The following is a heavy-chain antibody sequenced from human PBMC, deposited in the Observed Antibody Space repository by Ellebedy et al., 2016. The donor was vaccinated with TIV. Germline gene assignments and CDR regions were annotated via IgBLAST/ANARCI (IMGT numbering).Heavy chain of an antibody. CDR3: ARASNRGWVAMAAMDY. CDR2: IYPGDSDT. J-gene: IGHJ4*02. CDR1: GYTFSTCW. V-gene: IGHV5-51*01. Sequence: GESLKISCKGSGYTFSTCWIAWVRQMPGKGLEWMGIIYPGDSDTRYSPPFQGQVTISADTSISTAYLQLNSLRASDTAMYYCARASNRGWVAMAAMDYWGQGTLVTVPS. D-gene: IGHD2-2*01.